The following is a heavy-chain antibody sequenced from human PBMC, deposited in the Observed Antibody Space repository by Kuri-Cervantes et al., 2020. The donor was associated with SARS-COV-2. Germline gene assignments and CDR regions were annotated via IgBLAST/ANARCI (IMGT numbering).Heavy chain of an antibody. D-gene: IGHD3-10*01. V-gene: IGHV1-2*04. CDR3: ARARVRGLITAYYYYGMDV. CDR2: INPNSGGT. J-gene: IGHJ6*02. Sequence: ASVKVSCKASGYIFTSHNIHWVRQAPGQGLEWMGWINPNSGGTNYAQKFQGWVTMTRDTSINTAYMELSRLRSDDTAVYYCARARVRGLITAYYYYGMDVWGQGTTVTVSS. CDR1: GYIFTSHN.